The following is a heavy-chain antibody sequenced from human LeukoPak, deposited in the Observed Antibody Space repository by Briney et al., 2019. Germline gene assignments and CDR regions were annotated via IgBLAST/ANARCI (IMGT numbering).Heavy chain of an antibody. CDR2: ISSSGGSA. V-gene: IGHV3-23*01. CDR3: ASRTIGAAGYDY. D-gene: IGHD6-13*01. CDR1: GFTFSSYV. J-gene: IGHJ4*02. Sequence: GGSLRLSCAASGFTFSSYVMSWVRQAPGKGLEWVSGISSSGGSAYYADSVKGRFTISRDNSKNTLYLQMNGLRADDTAAYYCASRTIGAAGYDYWGQGTLVTVSS.